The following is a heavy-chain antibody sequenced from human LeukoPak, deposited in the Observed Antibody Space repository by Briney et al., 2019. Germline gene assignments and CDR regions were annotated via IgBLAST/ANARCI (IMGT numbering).Heavy chain of an antibody. Sequence: GGSLRLSCAASGFSFTDSWMSWVRQPPGKGLEWVVNIKPDGTEKYYVDSLKGRFTVSRENAKNSLYLQMSSLRAEGTAVYYCARVRYGNYFDYWGQGTLVTVSS. J-gene: IGHJ4*02. V-gene: IGHV3-7*04. CDR2: IKPDGTEK. D-gene: IGHD3-16*02. CDR3: ARVRYGNYFDY. CDR1: GFSFTDSW.